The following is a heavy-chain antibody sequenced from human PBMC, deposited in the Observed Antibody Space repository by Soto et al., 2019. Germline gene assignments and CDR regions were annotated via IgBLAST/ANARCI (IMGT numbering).Heavy chain of an antibody. J-gene: IGHJ6*02. CDR3: TRHAIIPKLQYGMDV. Sequence: SSETLSLTCTVSGGPISGYYWSWIRQPPGKGLEWIGYIFYRGNTLYNPSLQSRVTISVDTSKNQFFLGLTSVTAADTAVYYCTRHAIIPKLQYGMDVWGQGASVTVSS. D-gene: IGHD1-1*01. CDR1: GGPISGYY. V-gene: IGHV4-59*01. CDR2: IFYRGNT.